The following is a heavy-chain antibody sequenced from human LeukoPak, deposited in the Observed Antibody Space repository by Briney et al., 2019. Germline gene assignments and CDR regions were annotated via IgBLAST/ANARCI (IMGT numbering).Heavy chain of an antibody. V-gene: IGHV3-7*04. CDR1: GFIFSNYR. Sequence: GGSLRLSCAASGFIFSNYRMTWVRQAPGKGLEWVANIKRDGSEKNYVDSVKGRFTISRDNAENSLYLQMNSLRAEDTAVYYCARDSDGVLDYWGQGTLVTVSS. D-gene: IGHD3-10*01. CDR3: ARDSDGVLDY. CDR2: IKRDGSEK. J-gene: IGHJ4*02.